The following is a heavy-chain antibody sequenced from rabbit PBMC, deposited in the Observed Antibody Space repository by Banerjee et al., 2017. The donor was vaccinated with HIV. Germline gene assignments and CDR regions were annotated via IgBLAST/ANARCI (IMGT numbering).Heavy chain of an antibody. D-gene: IGHD2-1*01. V-gene: IGHV1S40*01. CDR1: GFSFNSGYD. J-gene: IGHJ4*01. CDR2: IYTGSGST. CDR3: ARYSSDDYGDAFNL. Sequence: QSLEESGRDLVKPGASLTLTCTASGFSFNSGYDMCWVRQAPGKGLEWIGCIYTGSGSTFYASWAKGRFTISKTSSTTVTLQLNSLTAADTATYFCARYSSDDYGDAFNLWGQGTLVTVS.